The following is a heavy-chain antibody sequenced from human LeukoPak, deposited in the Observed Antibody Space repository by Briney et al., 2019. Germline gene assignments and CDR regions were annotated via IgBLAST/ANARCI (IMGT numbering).Heavy chain of an antibody. D-gene: IGHD1/OR15-1a*01. V-gene: IGHV3-48*04. CDR2: ISSSSSTI. CDR3: ARGGISGNTYWFDS. CDR1: GFTFSSYS. J-gene: IGHJ5*01. Sequence: GGSLRLSCAASGFTFSSYSMNWVRQAPGKGLEWVSYISSSSSTIYYADSVKGRFTISRDNAKNSLYLQMNSLRAEDTAVYYCARGGISGNTYWFDSWGQGTLVTVSS.